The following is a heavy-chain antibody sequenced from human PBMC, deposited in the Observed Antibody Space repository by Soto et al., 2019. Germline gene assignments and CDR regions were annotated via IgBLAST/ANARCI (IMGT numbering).Heavy chain of an antibody. CDR2: ISYTGST. Sequence: SETLSLTCTVSGGSISSGGYYWSWIRQHPGKGLEWIGYISYTGSTYYNPSLKSRVTISVDTSKNQFSLRLSSVTAADTAIYYCARVGEYCSSSGCHHFYSYGMDVWGQGTTVTVSS. V-gene: IGHV4-31*03. D-gene: IGHD2-2*01. CDR1: GGSISSGGYY. J-gene: IGHJ6*02. CDR3: ARVGEYCSSSGCHHFYSYGMDV.